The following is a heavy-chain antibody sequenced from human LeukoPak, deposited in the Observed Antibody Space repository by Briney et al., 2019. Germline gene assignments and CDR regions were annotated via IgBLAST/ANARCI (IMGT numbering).Heavy chain of an antibody. CDR1: GSTFVYYG. J-gene: IGHJ4*02. CDR3: ARGGGYYPIDY. V-gene: IGHV3-53*01. D-gene: IGHD2-15*01. CDR2: LYSDGRT. Sequence: GGFLRLSCVVSGSTFVYYGMSWVRQAPGKGLEWVSVLYSDGRTYYADSVKGRFTISRDTSKNTLYLQVNSLRAEDTAVYYCARGGGYYPIDYWGQGTLVTVSS.